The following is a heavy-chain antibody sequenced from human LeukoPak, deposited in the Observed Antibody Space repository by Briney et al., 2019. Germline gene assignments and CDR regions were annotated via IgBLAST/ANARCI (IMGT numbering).Heavy chain of an antibody. CDR2: MDPNNGNT. CDR3: ARLSNFGESYYYYGMDV. CDR1: GYTFTSYD. D-gene: IGHD3-10*01. Sequence: GASVKVSCKASGYTFTSYDITWVRQASGEGLEWMGWMDPNNGNTGYAQRFQGRVTLTRDTSISTAYMELSSLRSEDTAVYYCARLSNFGESYYYYGMDVWGQGTTVTVSS. V-gene: IGHV1-8*01. J-gene: IGHJ6*02.